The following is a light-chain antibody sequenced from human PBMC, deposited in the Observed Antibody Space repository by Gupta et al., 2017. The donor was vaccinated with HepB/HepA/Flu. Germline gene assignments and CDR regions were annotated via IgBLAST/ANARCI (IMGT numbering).Light chain of an antibody. CDR3: VLYMGSGTWV. J-gene: IGLJ3*02. Sequence: QTVVTQEPSFSVSPGGTVTLTCGLRSGSVSTTYYPSWHQQTPGQAPRPLIYNTNTRSSGVPDRFSGSILGNQAALTITGAQADDESDYYCVLYMGSGTWVFGGGTKLTVL. CDR1: SGSVSTTYY. V-gene: IGLV8-61*01. CDR2: NTN.